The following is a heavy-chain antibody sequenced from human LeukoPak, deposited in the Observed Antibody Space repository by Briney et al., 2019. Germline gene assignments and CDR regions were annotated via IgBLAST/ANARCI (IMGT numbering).Heavy chain of an antibody. J-gene: IGHJ6*03. CDR1: GSPFNTYP. CDR2: ITTSSSYI. Sequence: TGGSLSPSGAGPGSPFNTYPLNGVGQAPGGGRGGASSITTSSSYIYYAGSVKGRFTVSRDNARNSLFLQMDSLRAEDTAVYFCARSTTDYYFYMDVWGKGTTVTVSS. D-gene: IGHD4-11*01. V-gene: IGHV3-21*01. CDR3: ARSTTDYYFYMDV.